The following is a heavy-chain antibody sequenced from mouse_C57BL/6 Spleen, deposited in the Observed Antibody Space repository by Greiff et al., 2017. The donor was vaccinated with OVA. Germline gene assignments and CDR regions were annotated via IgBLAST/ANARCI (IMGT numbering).Heavy chain of an antibody. CDR3: ARVYYGSLYWYFDV. V-gene: IGHV5-16*01. Sequence: EVMLVESEGGLVQPGSSMKLSCTASGFTFSDYYMACALPGPENVLDWAATINYYGITTYYLDSLKSRFIISRDNAKNILYLQMSSLKSEDTATYYCARVYYGSLYWYFDVWGTGTTVTVSS. J-gene: IGHJ1*03. CDR1: GFTFSDYY. D-gene: IGHD1-1*01. CDR2: INYYGITT.